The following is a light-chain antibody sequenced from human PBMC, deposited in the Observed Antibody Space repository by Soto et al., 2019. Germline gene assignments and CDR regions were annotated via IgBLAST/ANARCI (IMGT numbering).Light chain of an antibody. CDR2: AAS. V-gene: IGKV1-39*01. CDR1: QSISNY. J-gene: IGKJ5*01. Sequence: DIQMTQSPSSLSASLGYRFTITCLASQSISNYLNWYQQKPGKAPNLLIYAASRLQSGVPSRFSGSASGADFTLTISSLQPQDFATYYCQQSYSLPITFGQGTRLEIK. CDR3: QQSYSLPIT.